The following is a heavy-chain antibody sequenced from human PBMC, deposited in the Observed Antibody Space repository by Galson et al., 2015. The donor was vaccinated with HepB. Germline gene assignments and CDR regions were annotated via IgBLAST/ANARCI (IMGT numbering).Heavy chain of an antibody. Sequence: SVKVSCKASGYTFTSYYMHWVRQAPGQGLEWMGIINPSGGSTSYAQKFQGRVTMTRDTSTSTVYMELSSLRSEDTAVYYCARYGDITIFGGGDYYGMDVRGQGTTVTVSS. J-gene: IGHJ6*02. CDR1: GYTFTSYY. V-gene: IGHV1-46*01. CDR2: INPSGGST. CDR3: ARYGDITIFGGGDYYGMDV. D-gene: IGHD3-3*01.